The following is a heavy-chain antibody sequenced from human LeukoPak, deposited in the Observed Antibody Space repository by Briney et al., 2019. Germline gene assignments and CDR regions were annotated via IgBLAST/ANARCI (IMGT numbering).Heavy chain of an antibody. V-gene: IGHV3-23*01. Sequence: GGSLRLSCAASGFTFSSYSMSWVRQAPGKGLEWVSAISDSGGSTYYADSVKGRFTISRDNSKNTLYLQMNSLRAEDTAVYYCAKAGSSWYSWGNYWGQGTLVTVSS. CDR3: AKAGSSWYSWGNY. CDR1: GFTFSSYS. D-gene: IGHD6-13*01. J-gene: IGHJ4*02. CDR2: ISDSGGST.